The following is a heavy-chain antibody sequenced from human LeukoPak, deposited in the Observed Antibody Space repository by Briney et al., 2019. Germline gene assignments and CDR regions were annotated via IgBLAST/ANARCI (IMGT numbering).Heavy chain of an antibody. CDR1: GYTFTDYY. D-gene: IGHD2-15*01. CDR3: ARGYCSAGSCTLPDY. V-gene: IGHV1-2*02. J-gene: IGHJ4*02. Sequence: ASVKVSCKASGYTFTDYYMHWVRQAPGQGLEWMGWINPNSGGTNYAQKFQGRVAMARDTSISTAYLELSRLRSDDTAIYYCARGYCSAGSCTLPDYWGQGTLVTVSS. CDR2: INPNSGGT.